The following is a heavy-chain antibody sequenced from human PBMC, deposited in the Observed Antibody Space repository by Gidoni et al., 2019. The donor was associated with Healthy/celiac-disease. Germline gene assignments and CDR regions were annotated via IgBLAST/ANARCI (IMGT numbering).Heavy chain of an antibody. V-gene: IGHV4-38-2*02. CDR2: IYHSGST. CDR1: GYSISSGYY. CDR3: ARDPAYYFDY. J-gene: IGHJ4*02. Sequence: QVQLQASGPGLVKPSETLSLTCAVSGYSISSGYYWGWIRQPPGKGLEWIGSIYHSGSTYYNPSLKSRVTISVDTSKNQFSLKLSSVTAADTAVYYCARDPAYYFDYWGQGTLVTVSS.